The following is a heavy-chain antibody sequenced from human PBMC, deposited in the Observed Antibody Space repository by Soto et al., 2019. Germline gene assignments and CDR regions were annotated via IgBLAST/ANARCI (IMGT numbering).Heavy chain of an antibody. CDR1: GFTFSSYG. J-gene: IGHJ2*01. CDR3: ARDRLIRYSSGWYNWYFDL. D-gene: IGHD6-19*01. CDR2: IWYDGSNK. V-gene: IGHV3-33*01. Sequence: GGSLRLSCAASGFTFSSYGMHWVRQAPGKGLEWVAVIWYDGSNKYYADSVKGRFTISRDNSKNTLYLQMNSLRAEDTAVYYCARDRLIRYSSGWYNWYFDLWGRGTLVTVSS.